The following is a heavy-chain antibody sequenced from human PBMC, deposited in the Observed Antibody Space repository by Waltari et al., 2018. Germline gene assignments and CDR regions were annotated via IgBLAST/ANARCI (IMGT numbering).Heavy chain of an antibody. V-gene: IGHV3-53*01. J-gene: IGHJ5*02. D-gene: IGHD6-19*01. Sequence: EVQLVESGGGLIQPGGSLRLSCAASGFTVSSIYMSWVRQAPGKGLEWVLVVYSGGSTYDADSVKGRFTLSRDNSKNTLYLQMNSLRAEDTAVYYCATSYSSGWSSDLWGQGTLVTVSS. CDR3: ATSYSSGWSSDL. CDR2: VYSGGST. CDR1: GFTVSSIY.